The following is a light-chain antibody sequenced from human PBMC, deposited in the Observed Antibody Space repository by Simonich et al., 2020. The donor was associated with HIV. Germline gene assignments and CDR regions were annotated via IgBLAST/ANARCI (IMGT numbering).Light chain of an antibody. CDR3: QQRSKWPLT. CDR1: QSVSSF. V-gene: IGKV3-11*01. CDR2: EAS. Sequence: EIALTQSPATLSLSPGERATLSCRASQSVSSFLAWYQQKPGQAPRLLIYEASNRATGIPARFSGSGSRTDFTLTISSLEPEDFAVYYCQQRSKWPLTFGQGTRLEIK. J-gene: IGKJ5*01.